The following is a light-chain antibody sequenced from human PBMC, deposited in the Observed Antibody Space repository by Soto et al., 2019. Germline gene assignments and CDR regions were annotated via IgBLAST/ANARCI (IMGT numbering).Light chain of an antibody. J-gene: IGKJ1*01. CDR2: GAS. CDR1: QSVSSSY. Sequence: EIVLTQSPGTLSLSPGERATLSGRASQSVSSSYLAWYQQKPDQVPRLLIYGASSRATGIPDRFSGSGSGTDFTLTISRLEPEDFAVYYCQQLRTFGQGTKVEIK. CDR3: QQLRT. V-gene: IGKV3-20*01.